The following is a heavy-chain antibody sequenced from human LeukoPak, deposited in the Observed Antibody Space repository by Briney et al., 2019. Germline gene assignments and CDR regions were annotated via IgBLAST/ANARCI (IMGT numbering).Heavy chain of an antibody. J-gene: IGHJ5*02. CDR3: ARVKYCSSTSCYTSRFDP. CDR1: GGSISSGGYY. Sequence: PSETLSLTCTVSGGSISSGGYYWSWIRQHPGKGLEWIGYIYYSGSTYYNPSLKSRVTISVDTSKNQFSLKLSSVTVADTAVYYGARVKYCSSTSCYTSRFDPWGQETLVTVSS. D-gene: IGHD2-2*02. CDR2: IYYSGST. V-gene: IGHV4-31*03.